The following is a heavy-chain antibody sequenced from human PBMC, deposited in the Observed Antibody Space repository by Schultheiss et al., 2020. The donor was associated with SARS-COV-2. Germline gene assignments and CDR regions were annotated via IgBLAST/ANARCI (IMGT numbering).Heavy chain of an antibody. CDR2: IIPIFGTA. Sequence: SVKVSCKASGGTFSSYAISWVRQTPGQGLEWMGGIIPIFGTANYAQKFQGRVTITADESTSTAYMELSSLRSEDTAVYYCARASPARDLGFDPWGQGTLVTVSS. V-gene: IGHV1-69*13. CDR3: ARASPARDLGFDP. J-gene: IGHJ5*02. CDR1: GGTFSSYA.